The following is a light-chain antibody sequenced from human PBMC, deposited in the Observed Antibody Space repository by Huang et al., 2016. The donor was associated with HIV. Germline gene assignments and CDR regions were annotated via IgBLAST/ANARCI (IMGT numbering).Light chain of an antibody. CDR3: QHRSNWHSYT. CDR1: QGVGSS. Sequence: EFVLTQSPATLSLSPGERATLSCRASQGVGSSLAWYQQKPGQAPRLLIDDASNRATGIPARFSGSGPGTDFTLTISSLEPEDFAVYYCQHRSNWHSYTFGQGTKLEIK. CDR2: DAS. V-gene: IGKV3D-11*01. J-gene: IGKJ2*01.